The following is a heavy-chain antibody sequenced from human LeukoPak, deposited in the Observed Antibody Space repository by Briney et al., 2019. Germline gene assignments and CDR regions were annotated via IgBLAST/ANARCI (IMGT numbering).Heavy chain of an antibody. CDR2: IYYSGST. J-gene: IGHJ6*03. Sequence: SETLSLTCTVSGGSISSYYWSWIRQPPGKGLEWIGYIYYSGSTNYNPSLKSRVTISVDTSKNQFSLKLSSVTAADTAVYYCARVKFGIAAAGTLNYYYYYMDVWGKGTTVTVSS. CDR3: ARVKFGIAAAGTLNYYYYYMDV. CDR1: GGSISSYY. V-gene: IGHV4-59*01. D-gene: IGHD6-13*01.